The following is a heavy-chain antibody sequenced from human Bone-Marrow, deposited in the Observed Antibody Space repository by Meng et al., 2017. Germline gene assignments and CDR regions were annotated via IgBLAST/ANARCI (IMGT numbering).Heavy chain of an antibody. D-gene: IGHD6-13*01. CDR1: GFTFSSYA. CDR3: ASRAAAVPLDY. J-gene: IGHJ4*02. CDR2: ISYDGSNK. V-gene: IGHV3-30*01. Sequence: GGSLRLSCAASGFTFSSYAMHWVRQAPGKGLEWVAVISYDGSNKYYADSVKGRFTISRDNSKNTLYLQMNSLRAEDTAVYYCASRAAAVPLDYWGQGTVVTVSS.